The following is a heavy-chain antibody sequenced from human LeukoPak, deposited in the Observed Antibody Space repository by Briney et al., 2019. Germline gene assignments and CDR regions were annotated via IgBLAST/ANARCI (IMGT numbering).Heavy chain of an antibody. D-gene: IGHD5-18*01. J-gene: IGHJ4*02. V-gene: IGHV4-39*07. CDR2: IYYSGST. CDR3: ARVIGIQLWFRSRGGYFDY. CDR1: GGSVSSASDF. Sequence: PSETLSLTCTVSGGSVSSASDFWGWIRQPPGKGLEWIGTIYYSGSTNYNPSLKSRVTISVDTSKNQFSLKLSSVTAADTAVYYCARVIGIQLWFRSRGGYFDYWGQGTLVTVSS.